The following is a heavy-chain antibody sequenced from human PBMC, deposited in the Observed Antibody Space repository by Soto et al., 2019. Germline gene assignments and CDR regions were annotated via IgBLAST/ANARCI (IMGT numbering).Heavy chain of an antibody. CDR3: ARVAGDYVGYHRRPRVHDD. J-gene: IGHJ4*02. CDR2: IYYRGNT. CDR1: GGSISDYY. D-gene: IGHD3-10*02. Sequence: PSETLSLTCTVSGGSISDYYWSWIRQPPGKGLEWIGYIYYRGNTNYNPSLKSRVTISVDTSKKQFSLKLSSVTAADTAVYFCARVAGDYVGYHRRPRVHDDRAPGTLVTVSS. V-gene: IGHV4-59*01.